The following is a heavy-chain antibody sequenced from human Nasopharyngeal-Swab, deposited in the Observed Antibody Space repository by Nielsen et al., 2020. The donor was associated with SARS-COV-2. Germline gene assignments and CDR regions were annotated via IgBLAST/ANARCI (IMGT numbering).Heavy chain of an antibody. J-gene: IGHJ4*02. V-gene: IGHV1-24*01. D-gene: IGHD6-13*01. CDR3: AFRWWRSSWYGDY. CDR1: GYTLTELS. Sequence: ASLKVSCKVSGYTLTELSMHWVRQAPGKGLEWMGGFDPGDAETIYAQKFQGRVTMTEDTSTDTAYMELSSLRSEDTAVYYCAFRWWRSSWYGDYWGQGTLVTVSS. CDR2: FDPGDAET.